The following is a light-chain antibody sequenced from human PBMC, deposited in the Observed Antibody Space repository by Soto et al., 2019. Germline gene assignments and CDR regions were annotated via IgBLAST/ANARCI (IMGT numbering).Light chain of an antibody. CDR3: QQYGSSTET. V-gene: IGKV3-20*01. CDR2: GAS. Sequence: IVWTQSPGTLSLSPGERATLSCRASQSVSSSYLAWYQQKPGQAPRLLIYGASSRATGIPDRFSGSGSGTEFTLTISRLEPEDFEVYYCQQYGSSTETFGQGTKVDI. J-gene: IGKJ1*01. CDR1: QSVSSSY.